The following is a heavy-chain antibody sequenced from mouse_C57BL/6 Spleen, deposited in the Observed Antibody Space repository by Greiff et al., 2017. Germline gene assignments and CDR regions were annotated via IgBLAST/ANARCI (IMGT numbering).Heavy chain of an antibody. J-gene: IGHJ1*03. CDR3: ARDVLGYDVGWYFDV. D-gene: IGHD2-2*01. V-gene: IGHV5-4*01. CDR2: ISDGGSYT. Sequence: DVHLVESGGGLVKPGGSLKLSCAASGFTFSSYAMSWVRQTPEKRLEWVATISDGGSYTYYPDNVKGRFPISRDNAKNNLYLQMSHLKSEDTAMYYCARDVLGYDVGWYFDVWGTGTTVTVSS. CDR1: GFTFSSYA.